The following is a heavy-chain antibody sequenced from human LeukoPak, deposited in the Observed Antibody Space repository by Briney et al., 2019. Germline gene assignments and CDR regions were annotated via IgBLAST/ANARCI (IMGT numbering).Heavy chain of an antibody. V-gene: IGHV4-59*01. Sequence: SETLSLTCTVSGGSISSYYWSWIRQPPGKGLEWIGYIYYSGSTNYNPSLKSRVTISVDTSKNQFSLKLSSVTAADTAVYYCARGPYYDILTGYYLTDYYFDYWGQGTLVTVSS. CDR2: IYYSGST. CDR1: GGSISSYY. J-gene: IGHJ4*02. D-gene: IGHD3-9*01. CDR3: ARGPYYDILTGYYLTDYYFDY.